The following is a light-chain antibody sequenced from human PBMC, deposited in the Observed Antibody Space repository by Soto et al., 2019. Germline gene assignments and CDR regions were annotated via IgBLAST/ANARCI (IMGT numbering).Light chain of an antibody. V-gene: IGKV1-39*01. Sequence: DIQMPQSPSSLSASVGDRVSITCRASQSISNYLNWYQQKPGKAPKVLIYAASSLQSGVPSRFSGSGSGTDFTLTISSLQPEDFATYYCQQSYNTPRTFGQGTKVDI. CDR1: QSISNY. CDR3: QQSYNTPRT. J-gene: IGKJ1*01. CDR2: AAS.